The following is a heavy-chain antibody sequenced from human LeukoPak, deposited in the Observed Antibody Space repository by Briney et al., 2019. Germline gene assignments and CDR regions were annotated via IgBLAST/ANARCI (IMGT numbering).Heavy chain of an antibody. D-gene: IGHD4-17*01. CDR1: GFTFSSYT. Sequence: GSLKLSCEASGFTFSSYTMHWVRQAPGKGLEYVSAISNNGGTTYYANSVKGRFTISRDNSKNTLYLQMGSLRVEDMAVYYCARVASSRTYGDYWAQRTVVTVSS. CDR3: ARVASSRTYGDY. CDR2: ISNNGGTT. V-gene: IGHV3-64*01. J-gene: IGHJ4*02.